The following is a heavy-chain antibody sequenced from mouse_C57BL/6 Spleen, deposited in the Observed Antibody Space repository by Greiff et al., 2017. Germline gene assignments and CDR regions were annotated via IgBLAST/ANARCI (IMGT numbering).Heavy chain of an antibody. CDR1: GYTFTSYW. Sequence: QVQLKQPGAELVMPGASVKLSCKASGYTFTSYWMHWVKQRPGQGLEWIGEIDPSDSYTNYNQKFKGKSTLTVDKSSSTAYMQLSSLTSEDSAVYYCARNFDYYVDYWGQGTTLTVSS. CDR3: ARNFDYYVDY. J-gene: IGHJ2*01. V-gene: IGHV1-69*01. CDR2: IDPSDSYT.